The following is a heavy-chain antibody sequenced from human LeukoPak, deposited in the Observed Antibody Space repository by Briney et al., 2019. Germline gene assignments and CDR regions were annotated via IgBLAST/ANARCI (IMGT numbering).Heavy chain of an antibody. D-gene: IGHD5-24*01. CDR1: GFTFSSCG. CDR2: IWYDGSNK. J-gene: IGHJ1*01. CDR3: ARGDGYNDTEYLQH. V-gene: IGHV3-33*01. Sequence: PGRSLRLSCAASGFTFSSCGMHWVRQAPGEGLEWVAVIWYDGSNKYYGDSVKGRFTISRDNSKKTLYLQMNSLRVEDTAVYYCARGDGYNDTEYLQHWGQGTLVTVS.